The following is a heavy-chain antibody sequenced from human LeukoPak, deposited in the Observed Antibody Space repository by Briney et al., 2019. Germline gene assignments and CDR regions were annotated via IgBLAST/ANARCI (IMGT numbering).Heavy chain of an antibody. CDR2: INQDGTEK. D-gene: IGHD3-10*01. V-gene: IGHV3-7*01. CDR1: GFTFRSYG. Sequence: GGSLRLSCAASGFTFRSYGMSWVRQAQGKGLEWVANINQDGTEKYYVDSVKGRFTISRDNGKNSLYLQMNSLRVEDTAVYYCAKLAKYFYGAETFYFFEHWGQGTPVTASS. J-gene: IGHJ4*02. CDR3: AKLAKYFYGAETFYFFEH.